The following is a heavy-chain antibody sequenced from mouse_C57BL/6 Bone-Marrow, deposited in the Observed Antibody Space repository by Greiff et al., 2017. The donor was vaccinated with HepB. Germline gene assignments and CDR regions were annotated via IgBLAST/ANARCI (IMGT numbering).Heavy chain of an antibody. Sequence: QVTLKVSGAELVRPGASVKLSCKASGYTFTDYYINWVKQRPGQGLEWIARIYPGSGNTYYNEKFKGKATLTAEKSSSTAYMQLSSLTSEDSAVYFCARGGWGTVVAKKGDYWGQGTTLTVSS. CDR1: GYTFTDYY. V-gene: IGHV1-76*01. CDR3: ARGGWGTVVAKKGDY. J-gene: IGHJ2*01. CDR2: IYPGSGNT. D-gene: IGHD1-1*01.